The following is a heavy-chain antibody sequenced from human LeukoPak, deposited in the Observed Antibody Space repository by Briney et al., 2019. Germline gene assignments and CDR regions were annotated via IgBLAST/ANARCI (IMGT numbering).Heavy chain of an antibody. J-gene: IGHJ3*02. CDR2: IKQDGSEK. CDR3: ARESKTVAVRSAFDI. D-gene: IGHD6-19*01. V-gene: IGHV3-7*01. CDR1: GFTFSSYW. Sequence: PGGSLRLSCAASGFTFSSYWMSWVRQAPGKGLEWVANIKQDGSEKYYVDSVKGRFTISRDNAKNSLYLQMNSLRAEDTAVYYCARESKTVAVRSAFDIWGQGTMVTVSS.